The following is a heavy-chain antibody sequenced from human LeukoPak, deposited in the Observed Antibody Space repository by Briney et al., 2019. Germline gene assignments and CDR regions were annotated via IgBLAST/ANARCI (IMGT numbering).Heavy chain of an antibody. CDR2: IYSGGST. D-gene: IGHD6-25*01. CDR1: GFTVSSNY. J-gene: IGHJ5*02. CDR3: ARVSSGIAADWFGP. V-gene: IGHV3-66*01. Sequence: PGGSLRLSCAASGFTVSSNYMSWVRQAPGKGLEWVSVIYSGGSTYYADSVKGRFTISRDNSKNTLYLQMNSLRAEDTAVYYCARVSSGIAADWFGPWGQGTLVTVSS.